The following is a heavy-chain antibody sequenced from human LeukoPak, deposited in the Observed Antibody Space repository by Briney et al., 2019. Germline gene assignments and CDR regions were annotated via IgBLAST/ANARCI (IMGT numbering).Heavy chain of an antibody. D-gene: IGHD3-3*01. V-gene: IGHV5-51*01. Sequence: GASLQISCQGSGSTFANYWIGWVRPLPGKGLEWMGIIYPGDSDTKNSPSFQGQVTMSVDKSINTAYLQWGSLKASDTAMYYCARLSTRLLDHWGQGTRVTVSS. CDR3: ARLSTRLLDH. CDR2: IYPGDSDT. J-gene: IGHJ4*02. CDR1: GSTFANYW.